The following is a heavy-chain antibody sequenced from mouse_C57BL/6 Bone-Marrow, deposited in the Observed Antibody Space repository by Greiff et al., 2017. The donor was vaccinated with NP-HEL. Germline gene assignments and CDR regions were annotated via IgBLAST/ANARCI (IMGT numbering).Heavy chain of an antibody. V-gene: IGHV1-55*01. CDR2: IYPGRGST. D-gene: IGHD1-1*01. CDR1: GYTFTSYW. CDR3: ARWYYGSSRYWYFDV. Sequence: VQLQQPGAELVKPGASVKMSCKASGYTFTSYWITWVKQRPGQGLEWIGDIYPGRGSTNYNEKFKSKATLTVDTSSSTAYMQLSSLTSEDSAVYYCARWYYGSSRYWYFDVWGTGTTVTVSS. J-gene: IGHJ1*03.